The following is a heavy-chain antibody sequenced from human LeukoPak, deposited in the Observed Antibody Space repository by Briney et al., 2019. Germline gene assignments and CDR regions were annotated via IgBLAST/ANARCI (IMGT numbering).Heavy chain of an antibody. J-gene: IGHJ4*02. CDR1: GFSFTNYW. Sequence: GGSLRLSCAASGFSFTNYWVSWVRQAPGKGLEWVANVKEDGTTKQYVDSVKGRFTISRDNAKNSLYLQMDSLRAEDTAVYYCVSQEVVPHWGQGTLDSVSS. V-gene: IGHV3-7*01. D-gene: IGHD2-15*01. CDR3: VSQEVVPH. CDR2: VKEDGTTK.